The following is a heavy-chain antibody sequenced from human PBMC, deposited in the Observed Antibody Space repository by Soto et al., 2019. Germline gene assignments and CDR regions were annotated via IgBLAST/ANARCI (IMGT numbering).Heavy chain of an antibody. CDR1: GYTFITYA. J-gene: IGHJ3*02. CDR3: ARRVVTATVDAFDI. V-gene: IGHV1-3*01. D-gene: IGHD2-15*01. Sequence: GASVKVSCKASGYTFITYAMHWVRQAPGQRLEWMGWINGDNGNTKYSQKLQGRVTITRDTSASTAHMELSSLRSEDTAVYYCARRVVTATVDAFDIWGQGTMVT. CDR2: INGDNGNT.